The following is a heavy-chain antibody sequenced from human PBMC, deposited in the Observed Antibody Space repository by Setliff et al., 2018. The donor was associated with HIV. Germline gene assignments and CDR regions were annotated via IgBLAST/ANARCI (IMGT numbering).Heavy chain of an antibody. CDR3: ARDPGYKSSWYGAFDI. J-gene: IGHJ3*02. Sequence: ASVKVSCKASGDAFTDYYIHWVRQAPGQGLEWMGWINPNSGGTNYAQKFQGRVTMTRDTSISTAFMDLSRLRADDTAVYYCARDPGYKSSWYGAFDIWGQGTMVTVSS. V-gene: IGHV1-2*02. CDR2: INPNSGGT. D-gene: IGHD6-13*01. CDR1: GDAFTDYY.